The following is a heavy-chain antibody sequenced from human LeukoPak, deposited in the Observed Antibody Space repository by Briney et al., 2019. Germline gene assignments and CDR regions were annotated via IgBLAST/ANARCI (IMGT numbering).Heavy chain of an antibody. CDR1: GGTFSSYA. CDR2: IIPIFGTA. CDR3: ARDPSGYDTTGY. D-gene: IGHD5-12*01. J-gene: IGHJ4*02. V-gene: IGHV1-69*13. Sequence: SVKVSCKASGGTFSSYAISWVRQAPGQGLEWMGGIIPIFGTANYAQKFQGRVTITADESTSTAYMELSSLRSDDAAVYYCARDPSGYDTTGYWGQGTLVTVSS.